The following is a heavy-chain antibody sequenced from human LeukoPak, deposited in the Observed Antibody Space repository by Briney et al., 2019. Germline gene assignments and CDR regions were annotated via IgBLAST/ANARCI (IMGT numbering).Heavy chain of an antibody. V-gene: IGHV3-21*06. CDR2: IDAGGSYI. D-gene: IGHD3-16*01. CDR1: GFTFSTDN. J-gene: IGHJ3*02. CDR3: ARDKGLSIGAYDI. Sequence: PGGSLRLSCVASGFTFSTDNMNWVRQAPGKGLDWVAFIDAGGSYIQYADSVKGRFIISRDNAQNSLFLEVNSLRVEDTAVYYCARDKGLSIGAYDIWGQGTMVTVSS.